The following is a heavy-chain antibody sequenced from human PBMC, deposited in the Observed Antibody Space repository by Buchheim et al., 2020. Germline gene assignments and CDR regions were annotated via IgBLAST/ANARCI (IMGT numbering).Heavy chain of an antibody. CDR1: GGSISSYY. Sequence: QVQLQESGPGLVKPSETLSLTCTVSGGSISSYYWSWIRQPPGKGLEWIGYIYYSGSTNYNPSLKSRVTISVDTSKNQFSLKLSSVTAADTALYYCARISDLYGGGGAYWGQGTL. D-gene: IGHD4-23*01. V-gene: IGHV4-59*01. CDR3: ARISDLYGGGGAY. CDR2: IYYSGST. J-gene: IGHJ4*02.